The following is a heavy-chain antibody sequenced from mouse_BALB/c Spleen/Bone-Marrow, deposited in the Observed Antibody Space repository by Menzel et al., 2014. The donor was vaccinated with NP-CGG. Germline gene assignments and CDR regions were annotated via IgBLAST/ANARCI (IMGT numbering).Heavy chain of an antibody. CDR3: ARDRGDY. CDR2: ISSGGSYT. Sequence: EVQLVESGGGLVKPGGSLKLSCAASGFTFRYYAMSWVRQSPEKRLEWVAEISSGGSYTYYVDTVTGRFTISRDNAKNTLYLEMSSLRSEDTAMYYCARDRGDYWGQGTSVTVSS. CDR1: GFTFRYYA. V-gene: IGHV5-9-4*01. J-gene: IGHJ4*01. D-gene: IGHD3-1*01.